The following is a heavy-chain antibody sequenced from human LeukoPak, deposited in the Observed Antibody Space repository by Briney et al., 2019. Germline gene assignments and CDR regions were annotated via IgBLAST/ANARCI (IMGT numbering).Heavy chain of an antibody. D-gene: IGHD2-2*01. J-gene: IGHJ4*02. CDR3: ARDGLLCSSTSCYTIFDY. Sequence: GASVKVSCKASGYTFTSYGIGWVRQAPGQGLEWMGWISAYNGNTNYAQKLQGRVTMTTDTSTSTAYMELRSLRSDDTAVYYCARDGLLCSSTSCYTIFDYWGQGTLVTVSS. CDR1: GYTFTSYG. CDR2: ISAYNGNT. V-gene: IGHV1-18*01.